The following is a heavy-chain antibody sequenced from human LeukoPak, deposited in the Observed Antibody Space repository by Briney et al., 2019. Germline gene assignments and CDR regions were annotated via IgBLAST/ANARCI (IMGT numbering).Heavy chain of an antibody. J-gene: IGHJ4*02. CDR2: ISSNGGST. D-gene: IGHD6-19*01. CDR3: ASRSGWYVY. CDR1: GFTFSSYA. Sequence: QPGGSLRLSCAASGFTFSSYAMHWVRQAPGKGLEYVSAISSNGGSTYYANSVKGRFTISRDNSKNTLYLQMGSLRAEDMAVYYCASRSGWYVYWGQGTLVTVSS. V-gene: IGHV3-64*01.